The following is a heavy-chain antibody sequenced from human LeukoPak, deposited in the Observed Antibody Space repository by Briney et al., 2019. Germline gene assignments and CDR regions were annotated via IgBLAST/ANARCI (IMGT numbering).Heavy chain of an antibody. D-gene: IGHD3-22*01. CDR1: GYTFTSYA. V-gene: IGHV1-2*07. CDR3: ARGRSYYDSSDYHETGFDY. CDR2: INPNSGGI. Sequence: KPGASVKVSCKASGYTFTSYAMNWVRQAPGQGPEWMGWINPNSGGINDYAHKFQGRVTMTRDTSISTAYMELSGLRSDDTAVYFCARGRSYYDSSDYHETGFDYWGQGTLVTVSS. J-gene: IGHJ4*02.